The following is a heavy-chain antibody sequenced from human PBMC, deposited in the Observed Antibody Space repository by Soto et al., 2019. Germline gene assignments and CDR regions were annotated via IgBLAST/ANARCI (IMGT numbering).Heavy chain of an antibody. CDR1: GYTFTSYA. CDR2: INAGNGNT. V-gene: IGHV1-3*01. J-gene: IGHJ4*02. Sequence: ASVKVSCKASGYTFTSYAMHWVRQAPGQRLEWMGWINAGNGNTKYSQKFQGRVTITRDTSASTAYMELSSLRSEDTAVYYCARHGDDYGGSPSGPWFDYWGQGTLVTVSS. D-gene: IGHD4-17*01. CDR3: ARHGDDYGGSPSGPWFDY.